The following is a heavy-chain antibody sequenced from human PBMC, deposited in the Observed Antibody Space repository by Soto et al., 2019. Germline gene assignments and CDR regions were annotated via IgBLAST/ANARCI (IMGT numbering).Heavy chain of an antibody. CDR1: GFTFGSYA. Sequence: EVQLLESGGGLVQPGGSLRLSCVVSGFTFGSYAMSWVRQAPEKGPEWVAILGGNGFTTYYADSVKGRFTISGDKSKSTLFLQMNSLRADDTGVYDCAKALRLRLNFFYYMDVWGRGTSVTVSS. V-gene: IGHV3-23*01. D-gene: IGHD3-16*01. J-gene: IGHJ6*03. CDR3: AKALRLRLNFFYYMDV. CDR2: LGGNGFTT.